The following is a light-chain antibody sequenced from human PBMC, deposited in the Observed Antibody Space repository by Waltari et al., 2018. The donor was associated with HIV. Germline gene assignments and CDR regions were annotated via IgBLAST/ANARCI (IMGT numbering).Light chain of an antibody. V-gene: IGKV1-39*01. CDR1: QSVSTY. CDR2: AAS. CDR3: QQSYSTPPWT. Sequence: DIQMTQSPASLYASVGDRVTITCRASQSVSTYLNWYQHKPGKAPKLLIYAASSLQSGIPSRFSGSGSGTEFTFTISSLQPEDFATYYCQQSYSTPPWTFGQGTKVEIK. J-gene: IGKJ1*01.